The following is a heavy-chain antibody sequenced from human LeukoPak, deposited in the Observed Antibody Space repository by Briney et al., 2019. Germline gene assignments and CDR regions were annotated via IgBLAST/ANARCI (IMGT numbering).Heavy chain of an antibody. D-gene: IGHD6-19*01. Sequence: GGSLRLSCAASGFTFSSYSMNWVRQAPGKGLEWVSSISSSSSYIYYADSVKGRFTISRDNAKNSLYLQMNSLRAEDTAVYYCARVVAGKENWFDHWGQGTLVSVSS. CDR2: ISSSSSYI. V-gene: IGHV3-21*01. CDR1: GFTFSSYS. CDR3: ARVVAGKENWFDH. J-gene: IGHJ5*02.